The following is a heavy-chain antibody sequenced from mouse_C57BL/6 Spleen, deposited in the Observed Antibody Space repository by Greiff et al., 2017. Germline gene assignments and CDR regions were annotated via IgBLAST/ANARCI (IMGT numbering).Heavy chain of an antibody. V-gene: IGHV1-64*01. CDR1: GYTFTSYW. Sequence: QVQLQQPGAELVKPGASVKLSCKASGYTFTSYWMHWVKQRPGQGLEWIGMIYPNSGSTNYNEKFKSKATLTVDKSSSTAYMQLSSLTSEDSAVDYCARSPDWEALYCAMDYWGQGTSVTVSS. CDR3: ARSPDWEALYCAMDY. CDR2: IYPNSGST. J-gene: IGHJ4*01. D-gene: IGHD4-1*01.